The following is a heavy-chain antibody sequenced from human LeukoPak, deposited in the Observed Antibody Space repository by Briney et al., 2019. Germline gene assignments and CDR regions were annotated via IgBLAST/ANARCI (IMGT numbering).Heavy chain of an antibody. CDR2: IYYSGST. J-gene: IGHJ5*02. CDR1: GYSISSGYY. CDR3: ARERGEGFWSGYYYH. D-gene: IGHD3-3*01. Sequence: PSETLSLTCAVSGYSISSGYYWGWIRQPPGKGLEWIGYIYYSGSTNYNPSLKSRVTISVDTSKNQFSLKLSSVTAADTAVYYCARERGEGFWSGYYYHWGQGTLVTVSS. V-gene: IGHV4-61*01.